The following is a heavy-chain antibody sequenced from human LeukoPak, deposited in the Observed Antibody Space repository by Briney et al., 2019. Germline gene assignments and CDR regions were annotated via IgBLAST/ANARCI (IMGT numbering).Heavy chain of an antibody. J-gene: IGHJ4*02. D-gene: IGHD3-22*01. CDR3: ARRFPRVNPEYYYDSSGYYLDY. Sequence: NTSETLSLTCTVSGGSISSSSYYWGWIRQPPGKGLEWIGSIYYSGSTYYNPSLKSRVTISVDTSKNQFSLKVRSVTAADTAVYYCARRFPRVNPEYYYDSSGYYLDYWGQGTLVTVSP. V-gene: IGHV4-39*07. CDR1: GGSISSSSYY. CDR2: IYYSGST.